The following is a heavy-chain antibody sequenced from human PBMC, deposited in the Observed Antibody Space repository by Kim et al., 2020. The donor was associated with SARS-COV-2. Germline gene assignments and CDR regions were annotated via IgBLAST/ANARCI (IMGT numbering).Heavy chain of an antibody. J-gene: IGHJ6*02. CDR2: ISYDGSNK. CDR3: ANGHPGYCSSTSCPDYYYYGMDV. CDR1: GFTFSSYG. V-gene: IGHV3-30*18. Sequence: GGSLRLSCAASGFTFSSYGMHWVRQAPGKGLEWVAVISYDGSNKYYADSVKGRFTISRDNSKNTLYLQMNSLRAEDTAVYYCANGHPGYCSSTSCPDYYYYGMDVWGRGTTVTVSS. D-gene: IGHD2-2*01.